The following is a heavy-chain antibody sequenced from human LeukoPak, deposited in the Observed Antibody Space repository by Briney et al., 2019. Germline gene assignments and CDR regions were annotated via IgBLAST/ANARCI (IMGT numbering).Heavy chain of an antibody. J-gene: IGHJ4*02. CDR1: GASISSSY. CDR2: IYYSGSS. D-gene: IGHD3-22*01. CDR3: ARRLYDSSGYYLDY. V-gene: IGHV4-59*01. Sequence: PSETLSLTCTVSGASISSSYWSWIRQPPGKGLEWIGYIYYSGSSSYNPFLKSRVTISVDTSKNQFSLKLSSVTAADTAIYYCARRLYDSSGYYLDYWGQGTLVTVSS.